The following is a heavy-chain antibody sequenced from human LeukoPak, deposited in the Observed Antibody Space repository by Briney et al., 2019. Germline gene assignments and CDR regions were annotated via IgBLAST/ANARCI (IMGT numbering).Heavy chain of an antibody. CDR1: GDSVSSNSVA. V-gene: IGHV6-1*01. CDR2: TYYRSKWYS. D-gene: IGHD3-3*01. Sequence: SQTLSLTCAISGDSVSSNSVAWNWIRQSPSRGLEWLGRTYYRSKWYSEYAASVKSRITINSDTSKNQFSLQLSSLILEDTAVYYCASGWSLDVWGQGTTVTVSS. J-gene: IGHJ6*02. CDR3: ASGWSLDV.